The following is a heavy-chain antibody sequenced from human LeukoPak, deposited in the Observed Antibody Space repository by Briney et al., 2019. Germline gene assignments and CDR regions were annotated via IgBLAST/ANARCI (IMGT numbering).Heavy chain of an antibody. J-gene: IGHJ1*01. CDR1: GGSFSDYY. Sequence: SETLSLTCAVYGGSFSDYYWSWIRQPPGKGLEWIGEINHSGSTNYNPSLKSRVIISVDTSKNQFSPILSSVTAADTAVYFCARESRYCSSTSCSGWYFQHWGQGTPVTVSS. CDR3: ARESRYCSSTSCSGWYFQH. V-gene: IGHV4-34*01. CDR2: INHSGST. D-gene: IGHD2-2*01.